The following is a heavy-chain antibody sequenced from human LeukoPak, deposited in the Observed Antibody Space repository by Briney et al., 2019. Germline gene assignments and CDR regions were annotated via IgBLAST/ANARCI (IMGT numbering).Heavy chain of an antibody. CDR3: AALDSSGYYYYFDY. CDR2: INPNSGGT. CDR1: GYTFTGYY. J-gene: IGHJ4*02. Sequence: ASVKVSCKASGYTFTGYYMHWVRQAPGQGLEWMGWINPNSGGTNYAQKFQGRVTMTRDTSISTAYMELSRLRSDDTAVYYCAALDSSGYYYYFDYWGQGTLVTVSS. V-gene: IGHV1-2*02. D-gene: IGHD3-22*01.